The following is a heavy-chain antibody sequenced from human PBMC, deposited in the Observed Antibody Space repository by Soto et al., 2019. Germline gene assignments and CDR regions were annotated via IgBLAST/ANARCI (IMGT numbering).Heavy chain of an antibody. J-gene: IGHJ4*02. CDR3: ASGIQLWFIDY. CDR2: ISAYNGNT. CDR1: GYTFTSYG. D-gene: IGHD5-18*01. Sequence: ASVKVSCKASGYTFTSYGISWVRQAPGQGLEWMGWISAYNGNTNYAQKLQGRVTMTTDTSASTAYMELSSLRSEDTAVYYCASGIQLWFIDYWGQGTLVTVSS. V-gene: IGHV1-18*01.